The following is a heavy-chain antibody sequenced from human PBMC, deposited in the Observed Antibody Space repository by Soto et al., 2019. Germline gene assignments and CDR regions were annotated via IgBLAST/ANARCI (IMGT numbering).Heavy chain of an antibody. V-gene: IGHV3-7*01. D-gene: IGHD5-12*01. Sequence: GGSLRLSCAASGFTFSSYWMSWVRQAPGKGLEWVANIKQDGSEKYYVDSVKGRFTISRDNAKNSLYLQMNSLRAEDTAVYYCARFGYSGYDYPVYYYYGMDVWGQGTTVTVSS. CDR2: IKQDGSEK. CDR1: GFTFSSYW. CDR3: ARFGYSGYDYPVYYYYGMDV. J-gene: IGHJ6*02.